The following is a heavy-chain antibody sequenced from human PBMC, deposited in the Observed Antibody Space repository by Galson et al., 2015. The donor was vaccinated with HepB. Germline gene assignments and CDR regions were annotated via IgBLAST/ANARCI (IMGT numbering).Heavy chain of an antibody. Sequence: SVKVSCKASGYTFTSYAMHWVRQAPGQRLEWMGWINAGNGNTKYSQKFQGRVTITRDTSASTAYMELSSLRSEDTAVYYCARDQGGNNYYYYYGKDVWGQGTTVTVSS. J-gene: IGHJ6*02. CDR1: GYTFTSYA. CDR3: ARDQGGNNYYYYYGKDV. D-gene: IGHD1/OR15-1a*01. CDR2: INAGNGNT. V-gene: IGHV1-3*01.